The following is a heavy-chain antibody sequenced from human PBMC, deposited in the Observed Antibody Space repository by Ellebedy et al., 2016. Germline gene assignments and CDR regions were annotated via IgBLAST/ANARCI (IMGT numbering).Heavy chain of an antibody. J-gene: IGHJ4*02. V-gene: IGHV4-30-4*01. Sequence: SETLSLTXSVSGGSISSGDYYWSWLRQPPGKGLEWIGHIYYSGSPYYTPSLKSRVTISVDMSKNQFSLKLSSVTAADTAVYYCARGSGVVVVAATPVYYFDYWGQGTLVTVSS. CDR2: IYYSGSP. CDR1: GGSISSGDYY. CDR3: ARGSGVVVVAATPVYYFDY. D-gene: IGHD2-15*01.